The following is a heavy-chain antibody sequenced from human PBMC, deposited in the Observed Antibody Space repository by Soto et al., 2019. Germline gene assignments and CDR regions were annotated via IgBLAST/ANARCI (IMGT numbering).Heavy chain of an antibody. CDR3: SRELRLLLWEVQNY. CDR1: GILFSDYG. D-gene: IGHD3-10*01. J-gene: IGHJ4*02. V-gene: IGHV3-49*04. CDR2: IRSSASGGTP. Sequence: EVPMVESGGGSVQPGRSLSLSCTGSGILFSDYGMSWVRQPPGKGLEWVGFIRSSASGGTPEYAASVKGRFPISRDDAKCIGYLHIDSQKSEHTAVYYCSRELRLLLWEVQNYWGPGAQASVSS.